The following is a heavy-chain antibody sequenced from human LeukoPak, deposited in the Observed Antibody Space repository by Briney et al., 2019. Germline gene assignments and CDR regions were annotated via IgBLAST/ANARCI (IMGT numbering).Heavy chain of an antibody. CDR1: GGSISSSSYY. V-gene: IGHV4-39*01. CDR3: ARQGLYCGSTSCLDY. J-gene: IGHJ4*02. Sequence: SETLSLTCTVSGGSISSSSYYWGWIRQPPGKGLEWIGSIYYSGSTYYNPSLKSRVTISVDTSKNQFSLKLSSVTAADTAVYYCARQGLYCGSTSCLDYWGQGTLVTVSS. CDR2: IYYSGST. D-gene: IGHD2-2*01.